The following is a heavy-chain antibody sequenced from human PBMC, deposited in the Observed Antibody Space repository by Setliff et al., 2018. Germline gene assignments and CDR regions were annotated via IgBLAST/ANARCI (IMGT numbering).Heavy chain of an antibody. Sequence: PSETLSLTCTVSGGSISSGDHYWSWIRQPAGKGLEWIGRIHASGSTNYNPSLKSRVTISLDTSNNQFSLKLSSVTAAETAMYYCARSGDYGSGRLSPWGQGTLVTVPS. J-gene: IGHJ5*02. D-gene: IGHD3-10*01. V-gene: IGHV4-61*02. CDR1: GGSISSGDHY. CDR2: IHASGST. CDR3: ARSGDYGSGRLSP.